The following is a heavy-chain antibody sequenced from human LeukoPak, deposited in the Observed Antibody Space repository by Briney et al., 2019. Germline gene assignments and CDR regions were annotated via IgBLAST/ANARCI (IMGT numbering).Heavy chain of an antibody. CDR3: ARGDYGDYNWFDP. J-gene: IGHJ5*02. CDR2: IIPILGIA. Sequence: GASVKVSCKASGGTFSSYAISWVRQAPGQGLEWMGRIIPILGIANYAQKFQGRVTITADKSTSTAYMELSSLRSEDTAVYYCARGDYGDYNWFDPWGQGTLVTVSS. CDR1: GGTFSSYA. D-gene: IGHD4-17*01. V-gene: IGHV1-69*04.